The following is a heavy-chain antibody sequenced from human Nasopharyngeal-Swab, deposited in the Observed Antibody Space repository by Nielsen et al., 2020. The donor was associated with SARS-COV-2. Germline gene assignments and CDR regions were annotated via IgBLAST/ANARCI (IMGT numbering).Heavy chain of an antibody. J-gene: IGHJ5*02. CDR1: GGSFSGYY. D-gene: IGHD1-7*01. Sequence: SETLSLTCAVYGGSFSGYYWSWIRQPPGKGLEWIGEINHSGSTNYNPSLKSRVTISVDTSKNQFSLKLSSVTAADTAVYYCARQELELALRWFDPWGQGTLVTVSS. CDR2: INHSGST. CDR3: ARQELELALRWFDP. V-gene: IGHV4-34*01.